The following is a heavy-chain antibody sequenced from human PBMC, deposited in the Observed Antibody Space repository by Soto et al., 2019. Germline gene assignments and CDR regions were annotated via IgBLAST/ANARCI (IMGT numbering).Heavy chain of an antibody. Sequence: SETLSLTCTVSGGSISSGGYYWSWIRQHPGKGLEWIGYIYYSGSTYYNQSLKSRVTISVDTSKNQFSLKLSSVTAADTAVYYCARGYYYDSSGYYLGADLWFDPWGQGTLVTVS. CDR1: GGSISSGGYY. D-gene: IGHD3-22*01. CDR2: IYYSGST. J-gene: IGHJ5*02. CDR3: ARGYYYDSSGYYLGADLWFDP. V-gene: IGHV4-31*03.